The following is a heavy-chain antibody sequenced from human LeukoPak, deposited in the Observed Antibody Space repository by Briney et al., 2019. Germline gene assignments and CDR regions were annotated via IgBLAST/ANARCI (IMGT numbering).Heavy chain of an antibody. J-gene: IGHJ2*01. CDR2: IYHSGTT. CDR3: ARDSFSRGWYDL. CDR1: NGSISTYY. D-gene: IGHD6-19*01. V-gene: IGHV4-59*01. Sequence: SETLSLTCTVSNGSISTYYGSWIQQPLGKGLEWIGHIYHSGTTIYNPTLKSRVTMSVDTTKNQFSLHLTSVTAADTAVYFCARDSFSRGWYDLWAPHTIVTFSS.